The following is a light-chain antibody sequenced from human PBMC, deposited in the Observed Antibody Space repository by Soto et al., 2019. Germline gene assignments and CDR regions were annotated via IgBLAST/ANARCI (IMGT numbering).Light chain of an antibody. CDR3: QHYGSSPET. CDR2: AAS. J-gene: IGKJ1*01. Sequence: EIVLTQSPGTLSLSPGERATVSCRASQSVRSNLAWYQQKPGQAPRLLIYAASSRATGIPDRFSGSGSGTDFTLTISRLEPEDFAVYYCQHYGSSPETFGQGTKVDIK. V-gene: IGKV3-20*01. CDR1: QSVRSN.